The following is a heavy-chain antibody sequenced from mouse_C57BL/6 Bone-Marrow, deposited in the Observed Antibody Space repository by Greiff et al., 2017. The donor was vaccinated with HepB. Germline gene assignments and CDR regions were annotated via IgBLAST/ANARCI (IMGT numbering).Heavy chain of an antibody. V-gene: IGHV6-6*01. D-gene: IGHD1-1*02. CDR1: GFTFSDAW. J-gene: IGHJ1*03. CDR2: IRNKANNHAT. CDR3: TRELSYWYFDV. Sequence: LQQSGGGLVQPGGSMKLSCAASGFTFSDAWMDWVRQSPEKGLEWVAEIRNKANNHATYYAESVKGRFTISRDDSKSSVYLQMNSLRAEDTGIYYCTRELSYWYFDVWGTGTTVTVSS.